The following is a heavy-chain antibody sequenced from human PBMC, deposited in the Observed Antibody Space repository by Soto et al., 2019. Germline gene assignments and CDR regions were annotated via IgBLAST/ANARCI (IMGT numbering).Heavy chain of an antibody. Sequence: EVQLVESGGGLVQPGGSLRLSCAASGFTFSSNWMHWVRQAPGKGLVWVSCINSDGSTTSYADTVKGRFTISRDNAKNTLYLQMSSLRAEDMAVYYCVRDKYIKNWDGGGGYWGQGTLVTVSS. CDR3: VRDKYIKNWDGGGGY. CDR2: INSDGSTT. CDR1: GFTFSSNW. D-gene: IGHD1-1*01. J-gene: IGHJ4*02. V-gene: IGHV3-74*01.